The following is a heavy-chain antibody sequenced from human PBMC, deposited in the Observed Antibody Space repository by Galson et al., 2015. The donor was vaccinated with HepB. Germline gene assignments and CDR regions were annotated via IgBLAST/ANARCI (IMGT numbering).Heavy chain of an antibody. D-gene: IGHD6-19*01. Sequence: LSLTCTVSGGSIRSTYYWGWIRQPPGKGLEWIGSIYYSGGTFYSPSLKSRVTLSVDTSRNHFSLKLTSVTAADTAVYYCAKHGSGQDIWGQGTMVTVSS. CDR1: GGSIRSTYY. CDR2: IYYSGGT. J-gene: IGHJ3*02. CDR3: AKHGSGQDI. V-gene: IGHV4-39*01.